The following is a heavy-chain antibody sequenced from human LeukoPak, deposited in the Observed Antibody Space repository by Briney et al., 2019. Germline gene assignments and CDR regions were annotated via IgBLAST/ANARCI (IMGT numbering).Heavy chain of an antibody. V-gene: IGHV4-59*11. CDR3: ARGGVLGQSAFDI. CDR2: IYYSGST. J-gene: IGHJ3*02. CDR1: GGSISSHY. D-gene: IGHD3-10*01. Sequence: SETLSLTCTVSGGSISSHYWSWIRQPPGKGLEWIGYIYYSGSTNYNPSLKSRITISVDTSKSHFSLRLTSVTAADTAIYYCARGGVLGQSAFDIWGHGTLLTVSS.